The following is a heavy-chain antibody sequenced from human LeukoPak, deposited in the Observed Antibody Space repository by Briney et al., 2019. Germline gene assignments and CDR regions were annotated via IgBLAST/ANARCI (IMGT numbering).Heavy chain of an antibody. J-gene: IGHJ5*02. Sequence: RTGGSLRLSCAASGFTFSSHGMNWVRQAPGKGLVWVSRINSDGSSTSYADSVKGRFTISRDNAKNTLYLQMNSLRAEDTAVYYCVRGGAEYSNGHNWFDPWGQGTLVTVSS. CDR3: VRGGAEYSNGHNWFDP. D-gene: IGHD2/OR15-2a*01. CDR2: INSDGSST. CDR1: GFTFSSHG. V-gene: IGHV3-74*01.